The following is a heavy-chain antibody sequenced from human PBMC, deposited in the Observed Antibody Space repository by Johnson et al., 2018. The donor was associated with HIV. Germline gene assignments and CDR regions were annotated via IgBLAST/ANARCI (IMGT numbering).Heavy chain of an antibody. Sequence: VQLVESGGGLVQPGGSLRLSCAASGFTVSSNYMSWVRQAPGKGLESVSLIYSDGSTYYADSVKGRFTISRDNSENTLYLQMNRLRAEDTAVYYCARMTTTVSHHDGFDIWGQGTMVTVSS. CDR3: ARMTTTVSHHDGFDI. D-gene: IGHD4-17*01. J-gene: IGHJ3*02. CDR1: GFTVSSNY. CDR2: IYSDGST. V-gene: IGHV3-66*01.